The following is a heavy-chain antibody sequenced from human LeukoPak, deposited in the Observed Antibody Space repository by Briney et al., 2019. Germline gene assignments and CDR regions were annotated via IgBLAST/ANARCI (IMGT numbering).Heavy chain of an antibody. CDR1: GYTFTSYD. Sequence: GASVKVSCKASGYTFTSYDINWVRQATGQGLEWMGWMNPNSSNTGYAQKFQGRVTMTRNTSISTAYMGLSSLRSEDTAVYYCARDRNPGHDYWGQGTLVTVSS. J-gene: IGHJ4*02. CDR3: ARDRNPGHDY. D-gene: IGHD1-14*01. CDR2: MNPNSSNT. V-gene: IGHV1-8*01.